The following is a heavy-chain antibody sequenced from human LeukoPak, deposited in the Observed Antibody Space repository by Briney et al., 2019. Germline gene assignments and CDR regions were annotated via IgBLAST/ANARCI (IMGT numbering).Heavy chain of an antibody. CDR2: IYYSGST. V-gene: IGHV4-39*01. J-gene: IGHJ4*02. Sequence: SETLSLTCTVSGGSINSSSYYWGWIRQPPGKGLEWIGSIYYSGSTYYSPSLKSRVTISVDTSKNQFSLKLSSVTAADTAVYYCARHAGYSSGWVDYWGQGTLVTVSS. D-gene: IGHD6-19*01. CDR1: GGSINSSSYY. CDR3: ARHAGYSSGWVDY.